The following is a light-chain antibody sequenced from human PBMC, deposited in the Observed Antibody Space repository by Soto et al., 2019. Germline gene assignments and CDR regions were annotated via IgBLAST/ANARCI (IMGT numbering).Light chain of an antibody. CDR1: QGIRND. CDR3: QQLNAYPLT. Sequence: DIQMTQSPSSLSASVGDRVSITCRASQGIRNDLGWYQQKPGKAPKRLIYGASTLQSGVPARFRGSGSGTDFTLTISKLQPEDFETYYCQQLNAYPLTFGQGTRLEIK. V-gene: IGKV1-17*02. J-gene: IGKJ5*01. CDR2: GAS.